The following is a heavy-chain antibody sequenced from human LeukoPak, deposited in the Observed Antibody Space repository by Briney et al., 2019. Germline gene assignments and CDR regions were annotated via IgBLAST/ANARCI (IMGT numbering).Heavy chain of an antibody. J-gene: IGHJ3*02. Sequence: PGGSLRLPCAASAFTFSTYGMHWVRQAPGKGLEWVAFIRYDGSNKYYADSVKGRFTISRDNSKNTLYLQMNSLRAEDTAVYYCAKDSYYSNYERSVGDAFDIWGQGTMVTVSS. D-gene: IGHD4-11*01. CDR3: AKDSYYSNYERSVGDAFDI. V-gene: IGHV3-30*02. CDR1: AFTFSTYG. CDR2: IRYDGSNK.